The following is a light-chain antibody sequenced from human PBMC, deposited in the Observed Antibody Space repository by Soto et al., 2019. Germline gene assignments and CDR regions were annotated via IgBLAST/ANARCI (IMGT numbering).Light chain of an antibody. J-gene: IGKJ4*01. CDR2: GAS. Sequence: EIVLTQSPAALALSPGERATLSCRASQSVDSNLAWYQQKPGQAPRLLIFGASTRATGIPARFSGSGSGTDFTLTISSLQPEDFATYYCQQSYSTPLTFGGGTTGDIK. V-gene: IGKV3-11*01. CDR3: QQSYSTPLT. CDR1: QSVDSN.